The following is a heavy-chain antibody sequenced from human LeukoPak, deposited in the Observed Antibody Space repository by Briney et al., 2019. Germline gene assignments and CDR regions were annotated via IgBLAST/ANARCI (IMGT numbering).Heavy chain of an antibody. CDR2: INEPGSEK. D-gene: IGHD3-16*01. CDR3: ARDWGD. Sequence: PGGSLRLSCAASGFTFSSYSMNWVRQAPGKGLEWVAHINEPGSEKYYVDSMKGRFTISRDNAKNSLYLQMNSLRVEDTAVYYCARDWGDWGQGTLVTVSS. V-gene: IGHV3-7*01. J-gene: IGHJ4*02. CDR1: GFTFSSYS.